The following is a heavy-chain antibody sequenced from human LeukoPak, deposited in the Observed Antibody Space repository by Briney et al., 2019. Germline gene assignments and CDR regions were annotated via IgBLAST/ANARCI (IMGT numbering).Heavy chain of an antibody. V-gene: IGHV4-34*01. CDR3: ARGQYTQVRGVISVFLDY. D-gene: IGHD3-10*01. CDR1: GGSFSGYY. J-gene: IGHJ4*02. CDR2: INHSGST. Sequence: SETLSLTCAVYGGSFSGYYWSWIRQPPGKGLEWIGEINHSGSTNYNPSLKSRVTISVDTSKNQFSLKLSSVTAADTAVYYCARGQYTQVRGVISVFLDYWGQGTLVTVSS.